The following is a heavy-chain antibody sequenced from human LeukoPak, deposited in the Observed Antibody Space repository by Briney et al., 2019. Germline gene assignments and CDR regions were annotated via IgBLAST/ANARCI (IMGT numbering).Heavy chain of an antibody. D-gene: IGHD2-8*01. V-gene: IGHV4-61*02. CDR3: ARDGTDARGILYRGVYYYYMDV. Sequence: PSETLSLTCTVSGGSISSGSYYWSWIRQPAGKGLEWIGRIYTSGSTNYNPSLKSQVTISVDTSKNQFTLKLSSVTAADTAVYYCARDGTDARGILYRGVYYYYMDVWGKGTTVTVSS. CDR1: GGSISSGSYY. J-gene: IGHJ6*03. CDR2: IYTSGST.